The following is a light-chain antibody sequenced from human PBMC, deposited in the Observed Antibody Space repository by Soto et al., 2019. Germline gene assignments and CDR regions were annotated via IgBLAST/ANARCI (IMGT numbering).Light chain of an antibody. J-gene: IGLJ2*01. CDR3: ETWDNNTRI. CDR2: LEGSGSY. Sequence: QLVLTQSSSASASLGSSVTLTCTLSSGHNNYIIAWHQQQPGKAPRYLXKLEGSGSYNKGSGVPDRXSGXSSGAGXXLTISNLQFEDEADYYCETWDNNTRIFAGGTKLTVL. V-gene: IGLV4-60*02. CDR1: SGHNNYI.